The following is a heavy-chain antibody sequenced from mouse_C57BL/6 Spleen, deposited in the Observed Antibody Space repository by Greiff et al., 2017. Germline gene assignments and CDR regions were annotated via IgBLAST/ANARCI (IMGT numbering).Heavy chain of an antibody. CDR2: FHPYNDDT. V-gene: IGHV1-47*01. J-gene: IGHJ4*01. CDR1: GYTFTTYP. D-gene: IGHD2-4*01. Sequence: QVQLQQSGAELVKPGASVKMSCKASGYTFTTYPIEWMKQNHGKSLEWIGNFHPYNDDTKYNEKCKGKATLTVEKSSSTVYLALSRLTSDDSAVYYCARGDYDVGDAMDYWGQGTSVTVSS. CDR3: ARGDYDVGDAMDY.